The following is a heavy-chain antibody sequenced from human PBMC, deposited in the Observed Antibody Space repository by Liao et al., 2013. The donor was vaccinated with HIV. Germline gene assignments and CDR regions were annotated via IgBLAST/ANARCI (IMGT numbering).Heavy chain of an antibody. CDR2: ISATGST. V-gene: IGHV4-4*07. CDR3: SKTGVTSLVASGSKPAYLDP. D-gene: IGHD1-14*01. Sequence: QVQLQESGARVVEPSGTLSLTCTVVGNFITTDYWAWIRQPAGQGLEWIGRISATGSTNYNPSLKSRVTISVDTSKSQFSLNLTSVTAADTGIYFCSKTGVTSLVASGSKPAYLDPWGQGTLVTVSS. CDR1: GNFITTDY. J-gene: IGHJ5*02.